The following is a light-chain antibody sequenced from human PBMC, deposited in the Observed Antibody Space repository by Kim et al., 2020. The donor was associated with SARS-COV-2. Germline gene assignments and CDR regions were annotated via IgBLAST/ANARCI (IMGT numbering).Light chain of an antibody. Sequence: MSPGERATPSCRASQSVSSNLAWYQQKPGQAPRLLSYGASTRATGIPARFSGSGSGTQFTLTISSLQSEDFAVYYCHQYNNWPLTFGGGTKVDIK. V-gene: IGKV3-15*01. J-gene: IGKJ4*01. CDR1: QSVSSN. CDR2: GAS. CDR3: HQYNNWPLT.